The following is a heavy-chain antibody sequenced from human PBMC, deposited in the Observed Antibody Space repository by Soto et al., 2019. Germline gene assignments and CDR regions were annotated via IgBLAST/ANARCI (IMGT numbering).Heavy chain of an antibody. V-gene: IGHV3-48*01. J-gene: IGHJ6*03. CDR3: AGELSWGSYWYYYMDV. Sequence: EVQLVESGGGLVQPGGSLRLSCATSGFILSDCAMNWVRQAPGKGLEWVAYIKSSSSVIDNADSVKGRFTVSRDNARNSMYLKMNSMRAEDTAVYYCAGELSWGSYWYYYMDVWGKVTTGTVSS. CDR1: GFILSDCA. D-gene: IGHD3-22*01. CDR2: IKSSSSVI.